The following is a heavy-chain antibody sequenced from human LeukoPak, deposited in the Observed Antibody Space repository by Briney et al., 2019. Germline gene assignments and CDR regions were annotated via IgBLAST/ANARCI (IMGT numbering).Heavy chain of an antibody. CDR3: AGGLRGNYFDY. V-gene: IGHV4-59*01. Sequence: PSETLSLTCTVSGGSISSYYWSWIRQPPGKGLEWIGYIYYSGSTNYNPSLKSRVTISVDTSKNQYSLKLSSVTAADTAVYYCAGGLRGNYFDYWGQGTLVTVSS. CDR2: IYYSGST. J-gene: IGHJ4*02. CDR1: GGSISSYY. D-gene: IGHD3-10*01.